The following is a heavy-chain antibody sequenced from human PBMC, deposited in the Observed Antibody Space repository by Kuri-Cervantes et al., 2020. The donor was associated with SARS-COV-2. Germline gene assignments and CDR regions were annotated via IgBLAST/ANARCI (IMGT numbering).Heavy chain of an antibody. D-gene: IGHD3-3*01. CDR3: ARDGRRITIFGVVIITFDY. J-gene: IGHJ4*02. CDR1: GFTFSGYW. CDR2: INQDGSGE. V-gene: IGHV3-7*01. Sequence: ETLSLTCAASGFTFSGYWMNWVRQAPGKGLEWVANINQDGSGEYYVDSVKGRFTISRDNVKNSLYLQMDSLKVEDTAVYYCARDGRRITIFGVVIITFDYWGQGTLVTVSS.